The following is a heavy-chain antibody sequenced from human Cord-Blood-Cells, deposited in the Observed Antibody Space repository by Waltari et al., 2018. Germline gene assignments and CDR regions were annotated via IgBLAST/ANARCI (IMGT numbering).Heavy chain of an antibody. D-gene: IGHD7-27*01. J-gene: IGHJ4*02. Sequence: QLQLQESGPGLVKPSETLSLTCTVSGGSISSSSYYWGWIRQPPGKGLELIGGIYYSGSTYYTPSLKSRVTISVDTSKNQFSLKLSSVTAADTAVYYCARRTLTGDMDYWGQGTLVTVSS. CDR1: GGSISSSSYY. V-gene: IGHV4-39*01. CDR2: IYYSGST. CDR3: ARRTLTGDMDY.